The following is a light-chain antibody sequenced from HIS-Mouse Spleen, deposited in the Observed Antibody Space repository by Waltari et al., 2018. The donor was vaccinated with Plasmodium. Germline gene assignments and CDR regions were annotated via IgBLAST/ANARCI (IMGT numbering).Light chain of an antibody. CDR1: ALPKTY. CDR2: EDS. J-gene: IGLJ3*02. Sequence: SYELTQPPSVSVSQGQQARITCSGDALPKTYAYWYQQKSGQAPVLVIYEDSKRPSGIPERFSGSSSGTMATLTISGAQVEDEADYYCYSTDSSGNHRVFGGGTKLTVL. V-gene: IGLV3-10*01. CDR3: YSTDSSGNHRV.